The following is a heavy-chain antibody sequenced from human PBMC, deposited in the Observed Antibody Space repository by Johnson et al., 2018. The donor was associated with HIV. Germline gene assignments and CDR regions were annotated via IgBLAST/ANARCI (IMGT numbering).Heavy chain of an antibody. CDR1: GFTFSSYA. CDR2: INSDGSST. D-gene: IGHD3-22*01. J-gene: IGHJ3*02. CDR3: ARGDYHDSSGYFSDAFDI. V-gene: IGHV3-74*02. Sequence: VLLVESGGGLVQPGGSLRLSCAASGFTFSSYAMSWVRQAPGKGLVWVSRINSDGSSTSYADSVKGRFTISRDNAKSSLYLQMNSLRAEDTAVYYCARGDYHDSSGYFSDAFDIWGQGTVVTVSS.